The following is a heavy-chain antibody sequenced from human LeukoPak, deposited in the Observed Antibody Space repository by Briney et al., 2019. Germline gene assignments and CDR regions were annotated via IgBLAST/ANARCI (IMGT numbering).Heavy chain of an antibody. CDR1: GGSISSYY. D-gene: IGHD2-15*01. CDR3: ARAGYCSGGSCYSYYYYYMDV. V-gene: IGHV4-59*01. J-gene: IGHJ6*03. CDR2: IYYSGST. Sequence: PSETLSLTCTVSGGSISSYYWSWIRQPPGKGLEWIGYIYYSGSTNYNPSLKSRVTISVDTSKNQFSLKLSSVTAADTAVYYCARAGYCSGGSCYSYYYYYMDVWGKGTTVTVSS.